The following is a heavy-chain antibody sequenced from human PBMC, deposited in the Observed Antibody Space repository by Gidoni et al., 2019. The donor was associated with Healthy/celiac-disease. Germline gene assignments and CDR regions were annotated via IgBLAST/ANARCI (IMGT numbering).Heavy chain of an antibody. J-gene: IGHJ5*02. V-gene: IGHV6-1*01. CDR3: ARDLVGWDILTGQGWFDP. D-gene: IGHD3-9*01. Sequence: QVQLQQSRPGLVQPSKTLSLTCAISGDSVSSNSAAWNWIMQSPSRGLEWLGRTYYRSKWYNDYAVSVKSRITINPDTSKNQFSLQLNSVPPEDTAVYYCARDLVGWDILTGQGWFDPWGQGTLVTVSS. CDR2: TYYRSKWYN. CDR1: GDSVSSNSAA.